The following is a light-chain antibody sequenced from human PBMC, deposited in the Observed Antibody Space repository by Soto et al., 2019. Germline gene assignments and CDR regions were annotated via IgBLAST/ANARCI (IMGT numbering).Light chain of an antibody. CDR1: RSDVGGYNY. V-gene: IGLV2-14*01. CDR2: DVS. Sequence: QSVLTQPASVSGSPGQSITISCTGTRSDVGGYNYVSWFQQHPGKAPKLMIFDVSNRPSGVSNRFSGSKSGNTASLTISGLQAEDEADYYCCSYTSSSTLDVVFGGGTKLTVL. CDR3: CSYTSSSTLDVV. J-gene: IGLJ2*01.